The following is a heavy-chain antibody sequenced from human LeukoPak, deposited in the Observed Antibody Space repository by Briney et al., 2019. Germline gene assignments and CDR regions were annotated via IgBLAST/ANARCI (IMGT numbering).Heavy chain of an antibody. Sequence: GESLRLSCAASGFTVSSNYMNWVRQAPGKGLEWVSVIYSGGSTYYADSVKGRFTISRDNSKNTLYLQMNSLRAEDTAVYYCAREPYGGNLYYFDYWGQGTLVTVSS. CDR2: IYSGGST. J-gene: IGHJ4*02. D-gene: IGHD4-23*01. CDR1: GFTVSSNY. V-gene: IGHV3-53*01. CDR3: AREPYGGNLYYFDY.